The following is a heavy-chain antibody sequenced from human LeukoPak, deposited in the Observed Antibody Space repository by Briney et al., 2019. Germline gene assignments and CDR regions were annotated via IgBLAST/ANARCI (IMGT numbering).Heavy chain of an antibody. J-gene: IGHJ5*02. CDR3: ASSSSTDPQLDP. CDR1: GGSFSGYY. Sequence: PSETLSLTCAVSGGSFSGYYWSWIRQPPGKGLEWIGEINHSGSTKYNPSLKSRLTISVDTSKNQFSLKVTSVTAADTAVYYCASSSSTDPQLDPWGQGTLVTVSS. V-gene: IGHV4-34*01. CDR2: INHSGST. D-gene: IGHD4-11*01.